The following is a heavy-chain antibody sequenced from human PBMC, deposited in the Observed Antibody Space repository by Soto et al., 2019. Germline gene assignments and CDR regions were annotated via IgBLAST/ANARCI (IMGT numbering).Heavy chain of an antibody. CDR3: ARHPGGRGYYYGMDV. CDR1: GYTFTSYG. V-gene: IGHV1-69*13. Sequence: ASVKVSCKASGYTFTSYGIGWVRQAPGQGLEWMGGIIPIFGTANYAQKFQGRVTITADESTSTAYMELSSLRSEDTAVYYCARHPGGRGYYYGMDVWGQGTTVTVSS. J-gene: IGHJ6*02. CDR2: IIPIFGTA. D-gene: IGHD2-15*01.